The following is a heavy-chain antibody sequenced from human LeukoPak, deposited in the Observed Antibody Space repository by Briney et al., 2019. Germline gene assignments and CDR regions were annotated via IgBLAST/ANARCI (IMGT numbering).Heavy chain of an antibody. D-gene: IGHD6-6*01. CDR3: ARDSRIAARRFYYYYGMDV. J-gene: IGHJ6*02. CDR2: IKQDGSEK. V-gene: IGHV3-7*01. CDR1: GFTFSSYW. Sequence: AGGSLRLSCAASGFTFSSYWMSWVRQAPGKGLEWVANIKQDGSEKYYVDSVKGRFTISRDNAKNSLYLQMNSLRAEDTAVYYCARDSRIAARRFYYYYGMDVWGQGTRSPSP.